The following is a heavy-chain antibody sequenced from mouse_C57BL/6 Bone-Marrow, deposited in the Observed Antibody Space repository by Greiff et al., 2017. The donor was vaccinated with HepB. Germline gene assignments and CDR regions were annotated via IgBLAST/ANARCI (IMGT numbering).Heavy chain of an antibody. CDR3: ASYGSSYLDY. Sequence: QVHVKQSGPGLVQPSQSLSITCTVSGFSLTSYGVHWVRQSPGKGLEWLGVIWSGGSTDYNAAFISRLSISKDNSKSQVFFKMNSLQADDTAIYYCASYGSSYLDYWGQGTTLTVSS. CDR1: GFSLTSYG. CDR2: IWSGGST. D-gene: IGHD1-1*01. J-gene: IGHJ2*01. V-gene: IGHV2-2*01.